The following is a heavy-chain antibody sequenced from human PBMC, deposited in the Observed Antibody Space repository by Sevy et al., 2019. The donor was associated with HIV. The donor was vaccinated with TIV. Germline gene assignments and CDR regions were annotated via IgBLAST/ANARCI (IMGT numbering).Heavy chain of an antibody. Sequence: GGSLRLSCAASGFTFSSYAMHWVRQAPGKGLEWVAVISYDGSNKYYADSVKGRFTISRDNSKNTLYLQMNSLRAEDTAVYYCARDLIYYYDSSGIGPCGYWGQGTLVTVSS. J-gene: IGHJ4*02. CDR2: ISYDGSNK. D-gene: IGHD3-22*01. V-gene: IGHV3-30*04. CDR3: ARDLIYYYDSSGIGPCGY. CDR1: GFTFSSYA.